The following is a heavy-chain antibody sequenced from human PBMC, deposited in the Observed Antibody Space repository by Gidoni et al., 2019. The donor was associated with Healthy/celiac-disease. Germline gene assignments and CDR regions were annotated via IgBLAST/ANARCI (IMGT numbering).Heavy chain of an antibody. CDR1: GGSFSGYY. V-gene: IGHV4-34*01. D-gene: IGHD2-2*02. J-gene: IGHJ6*02. CDR2: INHSGST. Sequence: QVQLQQWGAGLLKPSETLSLTCAVSGGSFSGYYWSWIRQPPGKGLEWSGEINHSGSTNYNPSLKSRVTISVDTSKNQFSLKLSSVTAADTAVYYCARGAVVVPAAIFGYYYYGMDVWGQGTTVTVSS. CDR3: ARGAVVVPAAIFGYYYYGMDV.